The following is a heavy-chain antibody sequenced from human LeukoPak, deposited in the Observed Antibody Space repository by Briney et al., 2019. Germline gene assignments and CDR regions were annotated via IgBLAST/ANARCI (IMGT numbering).Heavy chain of an antibody. V-gene: IGHV1-3*01. Sequence: GAPVKVSCKASGYTFTSYAMHWVRQAPGQRLEWMGWINAGNGNTKYSQKFQGRVTITRDTSASTAYMELSSLRSEDTAVYYCARGGGGQLRAFDIWGQGTMVTVSS. J-gene: IGHJ3*02. CDR3: ARGGGGQLRAFDI. D-gene: IGHD6-13*01. CDR1: GYTFTSYA. CDR2: INAGNGNT.